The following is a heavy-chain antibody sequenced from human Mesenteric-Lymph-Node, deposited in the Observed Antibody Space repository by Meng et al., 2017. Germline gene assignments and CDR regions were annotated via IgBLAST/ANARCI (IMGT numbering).Heavy chain of an antibody. CDR3: ARHHHSPTFNY. CDR1: GGSISSSSYY. Sequence: QVQLQPSGPGLVKPSETLSLTCTVSGGSISSSSYYWAWIRQPPGEGLEWIGSVVYSGTTYYTSSLKSRVSISVDTSKNQFSLKLSSVTAADTAVYYCARHHHSPTFNYWGQGTLVTVSS. V-gene: IGHV4-39*01. CDR2: VVYSGTT. D-gene: IGHD1-14*01. J-gene: IGHJ4*02.